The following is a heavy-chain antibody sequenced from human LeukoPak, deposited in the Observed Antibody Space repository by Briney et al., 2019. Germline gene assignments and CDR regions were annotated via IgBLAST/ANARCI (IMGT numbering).Heavy chain of an antibody. CDR1: GESLSKYY. CDR2: INHRGST. V-gene: IGHV4-34*01. CDR3: ASSVASTDY. D-gene: IGHD6-19*01. Sequence: PETRSRTCAVYGESLSKYYWTWIRQSPGKGLEWIGEINHRGSTNHNPSLKSRVTLSVDTSKHQFSLKLTSVTAADAAVYYCASSVASTDYWGQGTVATVSS. J-gene: IGHJ4*02.